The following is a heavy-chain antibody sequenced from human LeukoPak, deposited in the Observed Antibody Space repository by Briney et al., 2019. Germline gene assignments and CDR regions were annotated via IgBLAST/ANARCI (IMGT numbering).Heavy chain of an antibody. D-gene: IGHD1-26*01. CDR2: ISAYNGNT. V-gene: IGHV1-18*01. CDR1: GYTFTSYG. CDR3: ARVEVWEQHGDY. Sequence: GSLKVSCKASGYTFTSYGISWVRQAPGQGLEWMGWISAYNGNTNYAQKLQGRVTMTTDTSTSTAYMELRSLRSDDTAVYYCARVEVWEQHGDYWGQGTLVSVSS. J-gene: IGHJ4*02.